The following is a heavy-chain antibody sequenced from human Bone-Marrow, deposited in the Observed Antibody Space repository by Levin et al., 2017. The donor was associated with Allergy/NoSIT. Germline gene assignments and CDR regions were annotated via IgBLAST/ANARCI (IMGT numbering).Heavy chain of an antibody. Sequence: SGGSLRLSCAASGFTFSSYGMHWVRQAPGKGLEWVAVIWYDGSNKYYADSVKGRFTISRDNSKNTLYLQMNSLRAEDTAVYYCARGRTLSAYMDVWGKGTTVTVSS. J-gene: IGHJ6*03. CDR1: GFTFSSYG. CDR2: IWYDGSNK. D-gene: IGHD2-2*01. CDR3: ARGRTLSAYMDV. V-gene: IGHV3-33*01.